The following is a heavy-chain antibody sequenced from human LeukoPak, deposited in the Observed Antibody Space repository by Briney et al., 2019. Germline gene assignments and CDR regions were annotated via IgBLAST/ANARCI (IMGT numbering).Heavy chain of an antibody. J-gene: IGHJ4*02. Sequence: PGGSLRLSCAASGFTFSSYGMHWVRQAPGKGLEWVAVISYDGSNKYYADSVKGRFTISRDNSKNTLYLQMNSLRAEDTAVYYCAKAGDSSSWYPHDYWGQGTLVTVSS. CDR3: AKAGDSSSWYPHDY. D-gene: IGHD6-13*01. CDR2: ISYDGSNK. V-gene: IGHV3-30*18. CDR1: GFTFSSYG.